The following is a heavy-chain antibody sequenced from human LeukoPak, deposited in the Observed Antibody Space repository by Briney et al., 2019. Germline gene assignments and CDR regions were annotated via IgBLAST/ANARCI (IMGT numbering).Heavy chain of an antibody. D-gene: IGHD6-13*01. V-gene: IGHV3-74*01. CDR3: AKDHLPRIAGIDY. J-gene: IGHJ4*02. Sequence: GSLRLSCAASGFTFTTYWMHWVRQAPGKGLVWVSHINSDGSITSYADSVKGRFTISRDNAKNTLYLQMNSLRAEDTAVYYCAKDHLPRIAGIDYWGQGTLVTVSS. CDR1: GFTFTTYW. CDR2: INSDGSIT.